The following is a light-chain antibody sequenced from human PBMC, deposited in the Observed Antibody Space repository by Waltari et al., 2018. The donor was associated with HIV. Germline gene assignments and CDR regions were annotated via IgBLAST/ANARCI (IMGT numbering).Light chain of an antibody. J-gene: IGLJ2*01. CDR2: EVT. V-gene: IGLV2-8*01. Sequence: QSALTQPPSASGSLGQSVTISCIGSSSDIGAYDSVSWFQPLPHNPPTRLLYEVTKRPSGVPDRLSGSRSGNTAFLTVSGLQPNDTAAYFCSSYGDNNWVLFGGGTNLTVL. CDR1: SSDIGAYDS. CDR3: SSYGDNNWVL.